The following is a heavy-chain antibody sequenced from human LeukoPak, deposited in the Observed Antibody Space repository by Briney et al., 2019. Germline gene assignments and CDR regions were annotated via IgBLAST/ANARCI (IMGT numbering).Heavy chain of an antibody. CDR2: IRQDESER. J-gene: IGHJ6*03. Sequence: GSLRLSCEGSGFSFSSYWMTWVRQLPGKGPEWVANIRQDESERYFADSVKGRFTISRDNAKKSVYLHMSSLRAEDTALYYCAREVDTGYYYYYYYMDVWGKGTTVTVSS. CDR1: GFSFSSYW. V-gene: IGHV3-7*01. D-gene: IGHD5-18*01. CDR3: AREVDTGYYYYYYYMDV.